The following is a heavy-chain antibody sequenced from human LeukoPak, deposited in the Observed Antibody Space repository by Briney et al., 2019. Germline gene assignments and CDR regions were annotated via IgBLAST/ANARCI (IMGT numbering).Heavy chain of an antibody. Sequence: SETLSLTCTVSGGSIGSYYWSWIRQPPGKGLEWIAYIHYSWSTYYNPSLKSRVTMSVDTSTNQFSLRLTSVTAADTAVYFCARHAGADINWYYFDYWGRGTLVTVSS. CDR1: GGSIGSYY. CDR2: IHYSWST. J-gene: IGHJ4*01. D-gene: IGHD1-1*01. V-gene: IGHV4-59*08. CDR3: ARHAGADINWYYFDY.